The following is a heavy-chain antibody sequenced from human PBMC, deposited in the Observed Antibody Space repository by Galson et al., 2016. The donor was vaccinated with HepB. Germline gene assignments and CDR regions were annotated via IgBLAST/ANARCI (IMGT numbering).Heavy chain of an antibody. Sequence: TLSLTCIVSGGSFNSGGYYWGWLRHHPEKGLEWIGLINYSGSTYYNPSLKSRLGMSVDTSKNQFSLNVTSVTAADTAVYYCARAHYTSMALYYFDFWGQGTLVTVSS. J-gene: IGHJ4*02. CDR1: GGSFNSGGYY. D-gene: IGHD5-18*01. CDR2: INYSGST. V-gene: IGHV4-31*03. CDR3: ARAHYTSMALYYFDF.